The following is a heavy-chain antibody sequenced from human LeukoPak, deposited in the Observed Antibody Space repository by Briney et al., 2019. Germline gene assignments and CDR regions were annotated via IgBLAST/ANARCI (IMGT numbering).Heavy chain of an antibody. CDR2: IFPSGGEI. D-gene: IGHD2-8*02. CDR3: ATYRQVLLPFES. CDR1: GFTFSTFA. Sequence: GGSLRLSCAASGFTFSTFAVIWVRQPPGKGLEWVSSIFPSGGEIHYADSVRGRFTISRDNSKSSLSLQMNSLRAEDTAIYYCATYRQVLLPFESWGQGTLVTVSS. V-gene: IGHV3-23*01. J-gene: IGHJ4*02.